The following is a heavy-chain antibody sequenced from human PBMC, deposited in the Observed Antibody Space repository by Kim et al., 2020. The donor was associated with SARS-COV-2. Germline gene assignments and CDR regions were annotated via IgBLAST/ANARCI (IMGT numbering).Heavy chain of an antibody. J-gene: IGHJ6*03. CDR3: ARLMGYYMDV. Sequence: SETLSLTCTVSGGSISSSSYYWGWIRQPPGKGLEWIGSIYYSGNTYYNPSLKSRVTISVVTSKNQFSLKLSSVTAADTAVYYCARLMGYYMDVWGKGTTVTVSS. CDR1: GGSISSSSYY. V-gene: IGHV4-39*01. D-gene: IGHD3-10*01. CDR2: IYYSGNT.